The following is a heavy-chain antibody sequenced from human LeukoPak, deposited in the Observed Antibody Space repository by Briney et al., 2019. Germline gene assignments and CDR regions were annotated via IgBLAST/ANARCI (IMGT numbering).Heavy chain of an antibody. V-gene: IGHV4-39*07. CDR1: GGSISGYY. J-gene: IGHJ4*02. CDR2: VYYSGNT. CDR3: ATEFITTGLLKYCNGDFCYSFNY. D-gene: IGHD2-21*01. Sequence: SETLSLTCSVSGGSISGYYWGWIRQPPGKGLEWIGSVYYSGNTYHNPSLKSRVTISVDTSKNQFSLKLSSVTAADTAVYYCATEFITTGLLKYCNGDFCYSFNYWGQGTLVTVSS.